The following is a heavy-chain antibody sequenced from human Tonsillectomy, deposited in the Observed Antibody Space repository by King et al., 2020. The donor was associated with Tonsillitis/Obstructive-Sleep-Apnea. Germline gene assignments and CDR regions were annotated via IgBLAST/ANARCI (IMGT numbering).Heavy chain of an antibody. J-gene: IGHJ4*02. Sequence: QLVQSGGDLVQPGGSLRLSCAASGFTFDDYAMSWVRQAPGKGLEWVSGISWNSGNIDYADSVKGRFTISRDNAKNSLYLQMNSLRAEDTALYYCAKGQQQLNDYFDSWAREPWSPSPQ. CDR2: ISWNSGNI. CDR3: AKGQQQLNDYFDS. V-gene: IGHV3-9*01. CDR1: GFTFDDYA. D-gene: IGHD6-13*01.